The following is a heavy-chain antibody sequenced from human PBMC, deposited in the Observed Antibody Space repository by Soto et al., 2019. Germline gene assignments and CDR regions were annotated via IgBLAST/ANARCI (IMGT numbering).Heavy chain of an antibody. CDR3: AKENDFWIGRENYYYYGMDV. J-gene: IGHJ6*02. D-gene: IGHD3-3*01. V-gene: IGHV3-23*01. CDR2: ISGSGGST. Sequence: GSLRLSCAASGFTFSSYAMSWVRQAPGKGLEWVSAISGSGGSTYYADSVKGRFTISRGNSKNTLYLQMNSLRAEDTAVYCCAKENDFWIGRENYYYYGMDVWGQGTTVTGSS. CDR1: GFTFSSYA.